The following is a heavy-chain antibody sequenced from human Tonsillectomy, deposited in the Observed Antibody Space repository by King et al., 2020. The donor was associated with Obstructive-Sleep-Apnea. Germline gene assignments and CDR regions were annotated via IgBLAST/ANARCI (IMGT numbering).Heavy chain of an antibody. CDR2: IYYSGST. CDR1: GGSISSSGYY. V-gene: IGHV4-39*07. Sequence: QLQLQESGPGLVKPSETLSLTCTVSGGSISSSGYYRGWVRQPPGKGLEWIGSIYYSGSTYYNPSLKSRVTISEDTSKNQFSLKLSSVTAADTAVYYCARVPLHYSSSFNWGQGTLVTVSS. D-gene: IGHD6-13*01. J-gene: IGHJ4*02. CDR3: ARVPLHYSSSFN.